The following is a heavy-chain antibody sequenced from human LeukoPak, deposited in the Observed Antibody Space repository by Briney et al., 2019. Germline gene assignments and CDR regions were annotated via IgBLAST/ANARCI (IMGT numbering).Heavy chain of an antibody. CDR3: ARDGYYYDSSYFDY. J-gene: IGHJ4*02. CDR1: GFTFSDYY. Sequence: GGSLRLSCAASGFTFSDYYMSWIRQAPGKGLEWVSYISSSGSNIYYADSVKGRFTISRDNAKNSLYLQMNSLRAEDTAVYYCARDGYYYDSSYFDYWGQGTLVTVSS. CDR2: ISSSGSNI. V-gene: IGHV3-11*01. D-gene: IGHD3-22*01.